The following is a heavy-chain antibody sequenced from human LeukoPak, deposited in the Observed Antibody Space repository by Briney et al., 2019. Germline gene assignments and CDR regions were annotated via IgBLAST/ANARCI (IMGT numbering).Heavy chain of an antibody. V-gene: IGHV3-30*18. CDR1: GFTFSSYA. CDR2: ISYDGSNK. J-gene: IGHJ3*02. Sequence: PGGSLRLSCAASGFTFSSYAMHWVRQAPGKGLEWVAVISYDGSNKYYVDSVKGRFTISRDNSKNTLYLQMNSLRAEDTAVYYCAKDRNGGNSGGYNDAFDIWGQGTMVTVSS. CDR3: AKDRNGGNSGGYNDAFDI. D-gene: IGHD4-23*01.